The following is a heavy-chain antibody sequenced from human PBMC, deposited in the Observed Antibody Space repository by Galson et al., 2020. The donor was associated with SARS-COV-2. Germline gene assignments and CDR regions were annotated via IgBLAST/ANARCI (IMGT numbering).Heavy chain of an antibody. Sequence: SVKVSCKASGGTFSSYAISWVRQAPGQGLEWMGGIIPIFGTANYAQKFQGRVTITADESMSTAYMELSSLRSEDTAVYYCASGYDLVDWSMDVWGQGTTVTVSS. D-gene: IGHD5-12*01. V-gene: IGHV1-69*13. CDR3: ASGYDLVDWSMDV. J-gene: IGHJ6*02. CDR1: GGTFSSYA. CDR2: IIPIFGTA.